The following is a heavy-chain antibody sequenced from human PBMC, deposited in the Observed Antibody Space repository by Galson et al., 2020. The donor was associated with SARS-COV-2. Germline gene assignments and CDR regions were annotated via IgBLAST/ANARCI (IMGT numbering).Heavy chain of an antibody. J-gene: IGHJ4*02. CDR2: IYYSGNT. CDR3: AREKSSSPDN. Sequence: PETLSLTCPVSGGSISSSAYHWRWIRQPPGKGLEWIGSIYYSGNTYYKPSLKSRVTISVDTFNNQFSLKMNSVTAADTAVYYCAREKSSSPDNWGQGTLVTVSS. V-gene: IGHV4-39*07. D-gene: IGHD2-2*01. CDR1: GGSISSSAYH.